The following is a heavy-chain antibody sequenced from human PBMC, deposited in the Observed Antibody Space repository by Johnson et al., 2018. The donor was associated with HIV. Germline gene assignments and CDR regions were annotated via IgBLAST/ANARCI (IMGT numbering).Heavy chain of an antibody. V-gene: IGHV3-66*02. CDR3: ARVGRDLVTRGSFDV. CDR1: GITVSSNY. CDR2: IFSVGDV. J-gene: IGHJ3*01. D-gene: IGHD3-9*01. Sequence: VQLVESGGGLVQPGGSLRLSCAASGITVSSNYMSWVRQAPGKGLEWVSVIFSVGDVYYADSVKGRFTISRDNSKNMVYLQMNSLRPEDTAVYYCARVGRDLVTRGSFDVWGQGTVVTVSS.